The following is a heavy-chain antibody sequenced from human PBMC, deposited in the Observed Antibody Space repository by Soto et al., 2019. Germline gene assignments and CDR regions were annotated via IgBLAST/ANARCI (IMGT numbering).Heavy chain of an antibody. V-gene: IGHV2-5*02. CDR3: AHSDYDILTGWFTFDY. Sequence: SGPTLVNPTQTLTLTCTFSGFSLSTSGVGVGWIRQPPGKALEWLALIYWDDDKRYSPSLKSRLTITKDTSKNQVVLTMTNMDPVDTATYYCAHSDYDILTGWFTFDYWGQGTLVTVSS. CDR1: GFSLSTSGVG. J-gene: IGHJ4*02. CDR2: IYWDDDK. D-gene: IGHD3-9*01.